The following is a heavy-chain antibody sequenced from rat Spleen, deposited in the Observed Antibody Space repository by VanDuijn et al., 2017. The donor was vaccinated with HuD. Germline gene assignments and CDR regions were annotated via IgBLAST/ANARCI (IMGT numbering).Heavy chain of an antibody. Sequence: EVQLVESGGGLVQPGRSLKLSCVASGFTFNIYWMTWIRQAPGKGLEWVASITNTGGSTYYPDSVKGRFTISRDNAKSTLYLQMNSLRSEDTATYYCTRREPGYNSNWFAYWGQGTLVTVSS. CDR3: TRREPGYNSNWFAY. CDR1: GFTFNIYW. D-gene: IGHD1-4*01. J-gene: IGHJ3*01. V-gene: IGHV5-31*01. CDR2: ITNTGGST.